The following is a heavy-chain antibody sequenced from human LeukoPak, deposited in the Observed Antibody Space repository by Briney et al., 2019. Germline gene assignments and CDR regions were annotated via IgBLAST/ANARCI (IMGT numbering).Heavy chain of an antibody. CDR2: LHPDGSER. Sequence: GGSLRLSCVASGFTFTQYWVTWVRQAPGKGLEWVARLHPDGSERNYVGSVEGRFTVFGDNAKSSLFLQMQSLRVEDTAVYYCARGGYSFDYLGQGTLVTVPS. D-gene: IGHD5-12*01. CDR1: GFTFTQYW. CDR3: ARGGYSFDY. J-gene: IGHJ4*02. V-gene: IGHV3-7*01.